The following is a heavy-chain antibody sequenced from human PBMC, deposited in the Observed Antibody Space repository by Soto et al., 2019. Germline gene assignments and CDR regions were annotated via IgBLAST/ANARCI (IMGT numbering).Heavy chain of an antibody. CDR3: AKQLGYCSSTSCRDYYYGMDV. CDR2: ISYDGSNK. D-gene: IGHD2-2*01. V-gene: IGHV3-30*18. Sequence: PGGSLRLSCAASGCTFSNYGMHWVRQAPGKGLEWVAVISYDGSNKYYADSVKGRLSISRHNSKNTLYLQMNSLRAEDTAVYYCAKQLGYCSSTSCRDYYYGMDVWGQGTTVTVSS. CDR1: GCTFSNYG. J-gene: IGHJ6*02.